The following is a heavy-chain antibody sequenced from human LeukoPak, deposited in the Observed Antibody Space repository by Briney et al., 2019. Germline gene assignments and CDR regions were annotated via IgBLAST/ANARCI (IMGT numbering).Heavy chain of an antibody. V-gene: IGHV4-59*01. CDR3: AREYSSSSFPEVGDAFDI. CDR2: IYYSGST. J-gene: IGHJ3*02. Sequence: SQTLSLTCTVSGGSISSYYWSWIRQPPGKGLEWIGYIYYSGSTNYNPSLKSRVTISVDTSKNQFSLKLSSVTAADTAVYYCAREYSSSSFPEVGDAFDIWGQGTMVTVSS. D-gene: IGHD6-6*01. CDR1: GGSISSYY.